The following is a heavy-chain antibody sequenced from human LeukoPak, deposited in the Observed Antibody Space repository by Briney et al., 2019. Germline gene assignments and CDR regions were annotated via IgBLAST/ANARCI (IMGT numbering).Heavy chain of an antibody. Sequence: GGSLRLSCAASGFTFSSYAMSWVRQATGKGLEWVANIKQDGSEKYYVDSVKGRFTISRDNAKNSLYLQMNSLRAEDTAVYYCARGSSGWYAGEADYWGQGTLVTVSS. D-gene: IGHD6-19*01. CDR1: GFTFSSYA. J-gene: IGHJ4*02. V-gene: IGHV3-7*01. CDR3: ARGSSGWYAGEADY. CDR2: IKQDGSEK.